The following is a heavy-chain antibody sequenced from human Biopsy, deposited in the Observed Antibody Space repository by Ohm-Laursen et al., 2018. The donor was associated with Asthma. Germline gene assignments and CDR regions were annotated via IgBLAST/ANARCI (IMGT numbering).Heavy chain of an antibody. CDR1: GGSISVSNW. CDR2: IYHPGNA. J-gene: IGHJ4*02. V-gene: IGHV4-4*01. D-gene: IGHD3-22*01. CDR3: ARRWRSYDSSNYYLDQ. Sequence: PGTLSLTCDVSGGSISVSNWWSWVRQPPGRGLEWIGQIYHPGNANYNPSLKSRVTMSVDKSKNQFSLKLTSVTAADTAVYFCARRWRSYDSSNYYLDQWGQGTLVTVSS.